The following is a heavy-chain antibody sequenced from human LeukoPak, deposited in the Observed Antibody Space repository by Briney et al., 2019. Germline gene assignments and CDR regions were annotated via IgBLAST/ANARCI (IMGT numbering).Heavy chain of an antibody. Sequence: SETLSLTCTVSGYSVSSGYYWGWIRQPPGKGLEWIGSMYHSGDTYSNPSLKSRVTISVDTSKNQLSLRLSSVTAADTAVYYCARSKAHLSTSWYGNWFDPWGQGTLVTVFS. J-gene: IGHJ5*02. D-gene: IGHD2-2*01. CDR1: GYSVSSGYY. CDR3: ARSKAHLSTSWYGNWFDP. V-gene: IGHV4-38-2*02. CDR2: MYHSGDT.